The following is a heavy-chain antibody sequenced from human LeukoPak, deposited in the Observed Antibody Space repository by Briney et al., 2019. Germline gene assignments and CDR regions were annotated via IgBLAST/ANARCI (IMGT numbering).Heavy chain of an antibody. J-gene: IGHJ3*02. CDR2: INTDGSST. D-gene: IGHD2-2*01. CDR1: GFTFSSYW. V-gene: IGHV3-74*01. CDR3: ARDAAYCSSTSCYSIHRSGAFDI. Sequence: GGSLRLSCAASGFTFSSYWMHWVRQAPGKGLVWVSRINTDGSSTSYADSVKGRFTISRDNSKNTLYLQMNSLRAEDTAVYYCARDAAYCSSTSCYSIHRSGAFDIWGQGTMVTVSS.